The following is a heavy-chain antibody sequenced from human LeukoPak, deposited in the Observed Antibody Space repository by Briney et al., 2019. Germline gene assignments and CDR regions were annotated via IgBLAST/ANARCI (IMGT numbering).Heavy chain of an antibody. Sequence: SETLSLTCTVSGGSISGYYWSWIRQPPGKGLEWIPYMYYSGSIKYNPSLKSRVTISVHTSKNQFSLKLSSVTAADTAVYYCARALWFGELSTPGGMDVWGQGTTVTVSS. CDR1: GGSISGYY. D-gene: IGHD3-10*01. V-gene: IGHV4-59*12. CDR2: MYYSGSI. CDR3: ARALWFGELSTPGGMDV. J-gene: IGHJ6*02.